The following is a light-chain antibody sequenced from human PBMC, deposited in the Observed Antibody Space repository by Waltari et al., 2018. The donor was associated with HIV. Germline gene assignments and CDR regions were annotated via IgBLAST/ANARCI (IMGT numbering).Light chain of an antibody. CDR3: AAWDDSLSGWV. CDR1: RSTIGSNY. J-gene: IGLJ3*02. CDR2: RNN. V-gene: IGLV1-47*01. Sequence: QSVLTQPPSASGTPGQRVPISCSRSRSTIGSNYVSWYHQHPGTTPQLLLYRNNQRPSGVPDRFSGSKSGTSASLAISGLRSEDEADYYCAAWDDSLSGWVFGGGTKLTVL.